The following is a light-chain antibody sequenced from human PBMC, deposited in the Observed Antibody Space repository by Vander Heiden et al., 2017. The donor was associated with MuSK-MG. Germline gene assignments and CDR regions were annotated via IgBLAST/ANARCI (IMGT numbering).Light chain of an antibody. CDR1: QSIGAW. CDR2: DAS. Sequence: DIQMTQSPSTLSASVGDRVTISCRASQSIGAWLAWYQQRPGKAPKLLIFDASSLESGVPSRFNGSGSGTDYTLTITSLQPHEFATYYCQQDWTYPWTFGQGTRVEIK. J-gene: IGKJ1*01. V-gene: IGKV1-5*01. CDR3: QQDWTYPWT.